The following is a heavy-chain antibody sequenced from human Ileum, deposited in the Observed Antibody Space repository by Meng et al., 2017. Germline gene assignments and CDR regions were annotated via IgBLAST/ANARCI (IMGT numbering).Heavy chain of an antibody. CDR2: ISPDGSSS. J-gene: IGHJ4*02. Sequence: GRLVASGGGLAQSGGSLRLSCLASGFTFSKTWMHWVRQAPGKGLVWVSRISPDGSSSNNADSVKGRFTVSRDNSKNTLFLQMSSLRVEDTAMYYCSRDMMDLGQGTLVTVSS. CDR1: GFTFSKTW. CDR3: SRDMMD. D-gene: IGHD3-16*01. V-gene: IGHV3-74*01.